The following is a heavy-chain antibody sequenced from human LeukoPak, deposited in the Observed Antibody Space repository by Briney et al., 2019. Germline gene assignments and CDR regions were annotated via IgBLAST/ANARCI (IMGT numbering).Heavy chain of an antibody. CDR2: IRYDGTNK. V-gene: IGHV3-30*02. J-gene: IGHJ5*02. CDR3: AKDSSRFLASGGWFDP. CDR1: GLTFSSYG. D-gene: IGHD3-3*01. Sequence: GGSLSLSCAASGLTFSSYGMHWVRQAPGKWLEWVAFIRYDGTNKYYADSVNGRFTISRDNSTNTLYLQMNSLRAEDTAVYYCAKDSSRFLASGGWFDPWGQGTLVTVSS.